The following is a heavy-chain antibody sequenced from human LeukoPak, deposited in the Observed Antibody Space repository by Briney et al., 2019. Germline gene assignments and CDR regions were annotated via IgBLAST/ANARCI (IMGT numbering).Heavy chain of an antibody. CDR2: IIPILGIA. J-gene: IGHJ4*02. CDR3: ASPTFYFDSSGYYDY. D-gene: IGHD3-22*01. Sequence: ASVKVSCKASGGTFSSYAISWVRQAPGQGLEWMGRIIPILGIANYAQKFQGRVTISADKSTSTAYMELSSLRSADTAVYYCASPTFYFDSSGYYDYWGQGTLVTVSS. CDR1: GGTFSSYA. V-gene: IGHV1-69*04.